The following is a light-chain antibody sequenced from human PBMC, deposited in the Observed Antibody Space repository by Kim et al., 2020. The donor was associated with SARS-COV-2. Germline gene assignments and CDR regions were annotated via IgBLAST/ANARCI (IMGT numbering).Light chain of an antibody. V-gene: IGKV1-39*01. CDR1: QSMSTY. CDR2: LAS. Sequence: AVAGDGGPSTCGASQSMSTYLNWFQHKPRKAPKLFIYLASTMQSGVPSRFSGSGSGTDFTLTISSLQPEDVGTYYCQESYTTPRTFGQGTKVDIK. CDR3: QESYTTPRT. J-gene: IGKJ1*01.